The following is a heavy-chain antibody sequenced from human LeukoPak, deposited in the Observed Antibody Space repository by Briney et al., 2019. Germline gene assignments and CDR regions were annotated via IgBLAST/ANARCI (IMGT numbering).Heavy chain of an antibody. CDR2: ISAYNGNT. J-gene: IGHJ4*02. Sequence: ASVKVSCKASGYTFTSYGISWVRQAPGQGLEWMGWISAYNGNTNYAQELQGRVTMTTDTSTSTAYMELRSLRSDDTAVYYCARDHPVDDFWSGYYTPNFDYWGQGTLVTVSS. D-gene: IGHD3-3*01. V-gene: IGHV1-18*01. CDR1: GYTFTSYG. CDR3: ARDHPVDDFWSGYYTPNFDY.